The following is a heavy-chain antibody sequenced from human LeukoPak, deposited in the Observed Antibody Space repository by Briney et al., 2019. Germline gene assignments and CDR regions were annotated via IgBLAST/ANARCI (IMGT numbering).Heavy chain of an antibody. D-gene: IGHD3-22*01. CDR1: GFTFSSYG. CDR3: AREDDYYDSSGYYHAFDI. V-gene: IGHV4-59*12. J-gene: IGHJ3*02. Sequence: GSLRLSCAASGFTFSSYGMSWNRQPPGKGLEWIGYIYYSGSTNYNPSLKSRVTISVDTSKNQFSLKLSSVTAADTAVYYCAREDDYYDSSGYYHAFDIWGQGTMVTVSS. CDR2: IYYSGST.